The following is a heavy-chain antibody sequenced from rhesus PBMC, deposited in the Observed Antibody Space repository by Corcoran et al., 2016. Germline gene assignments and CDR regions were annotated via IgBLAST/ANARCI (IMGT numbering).Heavy chain of an antibody. CDR3: ARRPAAAKVSLDV. V-gene: IGHV4-173*01. Sequence: QVQLQESGPGRVKPSETLSLTCAVSGGSMSGYYWRWIRQPPGKGLEWIGRISDSGGSTDYHPAVKSQVHISSDTSKKQFSLKLTSVTAAVTAVYYCARRPAAAKVSLDVWGRGLLVTVSS. CDR2: ISDSGGST. D-gene: IGHD6-43*01. CDR1: GGSMSGYY. J-gene: IGHJ5-2*02.